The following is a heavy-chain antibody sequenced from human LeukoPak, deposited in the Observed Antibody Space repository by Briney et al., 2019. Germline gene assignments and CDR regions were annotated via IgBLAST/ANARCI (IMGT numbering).Heavy chain of an antibody. Sequence: GGSLRLSCAASGFTFSNYEMNWVRQAPGKGLEWVSYISSSGSTIYYADSVKGRFTISRDNAKNSLYLQMNSLRAEDTAAYHCARDDSYGLDYWGQGTRVTVSS. J-gene: IGHJ4*02. CDR3: ARDDSYGLDY. CDR1: GFTFSNYE. V-gene: IGHV3-48*03. D-gene: IGHD5-18*01. CDR2: ISSSGSTI.